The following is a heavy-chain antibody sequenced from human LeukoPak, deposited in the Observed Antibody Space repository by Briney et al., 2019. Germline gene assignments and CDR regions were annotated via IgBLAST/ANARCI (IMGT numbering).Heavy chain of an antibody. CDR1: GVTFSSYW. D-gene: IGHD6-6*01. CDR3: AREVLIFSGSPETWFDP. J-gene: IGHJ5*02. CDR2: INQDGSEK. Sequence: GGSLRLSCAGSGVTFSSYWMSWVRQAPGKGLEWVAKINQDGSEKDYVDSVEGRFRISRDNAKNELYLQMNSLRDEDAATYFCAREVLIFSGSPETWFDPWGQGALVTVSS. V-gene: IGHV3-7*03.